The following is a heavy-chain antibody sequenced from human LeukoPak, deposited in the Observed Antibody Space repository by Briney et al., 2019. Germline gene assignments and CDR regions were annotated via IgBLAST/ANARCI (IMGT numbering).Heavy chain of an antibody. V-gene: IGHV4-4*07. J-gene: IGHJ4*02. Sequence: PSETLSLTCTVSGGSISSYYWSWIRQPAGKGLEWIGRIYTSGSTNYNPSLKSRVTMSVDTSKNQFSLKLSSVTAEDTAVYYCARGGVYSSGWYVDYWGQGTLVTVSS. CDR2: IYTSGST. CDR3: ARGGVYSSGWYVDY. CDR1: GGSISSYY. D-gene: IGHD6-19*01.